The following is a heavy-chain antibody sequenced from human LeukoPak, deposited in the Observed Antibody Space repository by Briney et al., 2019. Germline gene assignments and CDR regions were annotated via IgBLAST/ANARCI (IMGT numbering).Heavy chain of an antibody. Sequence: PGGSLTLSCAASGFTFSSYSMNWVRQAPGKGLEWVSYISSSGNPIYYADSVKGRFTISRDNTQNSLYLQMNSLRAEDTAMYYCAREGTSFCGGDCYADAFDVWGLGIMVTVSS. CDR3: AREGTSFCGGDCYADAFDV. CDR1: GFTFSSYS. D-gene: IGHD2-21*02. V-gene: IGHV3-48*04. J-gene: IGHJ3*01. CDR2: ISSSGNPI.